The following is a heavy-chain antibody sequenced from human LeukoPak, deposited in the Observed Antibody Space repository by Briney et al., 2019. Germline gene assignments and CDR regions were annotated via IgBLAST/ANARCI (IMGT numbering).Heavy chain of an antibody. Sequence: SETLSLTCTVSGGSISSHYWSWIRQPPGKGLEWIGYIYYSGSTNYNPSLKSRVTISVDTSKNQFSLKLSSVTAADTAVYYCAYHHNYLSWFDLWGQGTLVTVSS. D-gene: IGHD2/OR15-2a*01. V-gene: IGHV4-59*11. J-gene: IGHJ5*02. CDR1: GGSISSHY. CDR3: AYHHNYLSWFDL. CDR2: IYYSGST.